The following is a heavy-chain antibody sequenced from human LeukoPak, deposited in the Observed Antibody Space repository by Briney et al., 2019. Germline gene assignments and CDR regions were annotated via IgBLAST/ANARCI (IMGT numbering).Heavy chain of an antibody. CDR3: ARVRKENSSSWLHYYYYYGMDV. D-gene: IGHD6-13*01. CDR2: ISSSSSYI. J-gene: IGHJ6*02. V-gene: IGHV3-21*05. Sequence: GGSLRLSCAASGFTYSSYSMNWVRQAPGKGLEWVSYISSSSSYISYADSVKGRFTISRDNAKNSLYLQMNSLRAEDTAVYYCARVRKENSSSWLHYYYYYGMDVWGQGTTVTVSS. CDR1: GFTYSSYS.